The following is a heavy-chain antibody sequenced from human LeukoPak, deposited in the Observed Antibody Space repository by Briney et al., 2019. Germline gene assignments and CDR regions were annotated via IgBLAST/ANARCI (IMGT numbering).Heavy chain of an antibody. CDR1: GFTFSNAW. Sequence: GGSLRLSCAASGFTFSNAWMSWVRQAPGKGLEWVGRIKSKTDGGTTDYAAPVKGRFTISRDDSKNTLYLQMNSLKTEDSAVYYCTTEWFAATPGYWGQGTLVTVSS. D-gene: IGHD2-15*01. CDR2: IKSKTDGGTT. CDR3: TTEWFAATPGY. J-gene: IGHJ4*02. V-gene: IGHV3-15*01.